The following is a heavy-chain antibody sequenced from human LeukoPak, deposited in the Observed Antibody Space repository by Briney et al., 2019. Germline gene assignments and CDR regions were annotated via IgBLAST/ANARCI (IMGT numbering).Heavy chain of an antibody. V-gene: IGHV4-59*08. Sequence: SETLSLTCAVSGGSMSSYYWSWIRQPPGKGLEWIGYIFYSGSTNYNPSLKSRVTISVDTSMNQFSLKLSSVTAADTAVYYCARILDCSSSSCSYGMDVWGQGTTVTVPS. CDR1: GGSMSSYY. CDR3: ARILDCSSSSCSYGMDV. J-gene: IGHJ6*02. D-gene: IGHD2-15*01. CDR2: IFYSGST.